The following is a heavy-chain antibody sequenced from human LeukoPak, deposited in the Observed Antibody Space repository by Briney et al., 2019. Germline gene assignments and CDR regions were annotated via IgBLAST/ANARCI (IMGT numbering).Heavy chain of an antibody. J-gene: IGHJ4*02. V-gene: IGHV3-30-3*01. CDR3: ARRGAYYDSSGYYD. Sequence: PGRSLRLSCAASGLTFNSYAMHWVRQAPGKELEWVALISYDGSNKYYADSVKGRFTISRDNSKNTLYLQMNSLRAEDTAVYYCARRGAYYDSSGYYDWGQGTLVTVSS. CDR1: GLTFNSYA. CDR2: ISYDGSNK. D-gene: IGHD3-22*01.